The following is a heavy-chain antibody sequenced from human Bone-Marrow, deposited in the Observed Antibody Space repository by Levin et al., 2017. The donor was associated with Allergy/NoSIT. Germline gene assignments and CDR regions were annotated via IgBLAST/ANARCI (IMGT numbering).Heavy chain of an antibody. V-gene: IGHV1-8*01. CDR2: MNTDRGTT. D-gene: IGHD5-18*01. J-gene: IGHJ5*02. CDR3: ARAERSSYGTSWLDP. CDR1: GYSFTRFD. Sequence: GESLKISCRASGYSFTRFDINWLRQAAGQGPELMGWMNTDRGTTDNAQKFQGRLRLTRDTSINTAYMELTSLRPDDTAVYYCARAERSSYGTSWLDPWGQGTLVTVSS.